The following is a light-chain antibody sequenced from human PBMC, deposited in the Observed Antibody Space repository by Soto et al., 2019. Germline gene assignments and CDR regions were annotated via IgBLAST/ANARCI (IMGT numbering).Light chain of an antibody. CDR3: QSYDSSLNWV. CDR2: GKS. CDR1: SSNIGAGYD. V-gene: IGLV1-40*01. Sequence: QSVLPQPPSVSGAPGQRVTISCTGCSSNIGAGYDVHWYQQLPGTAPKLLIYGKSFRPSGVPDRFSGSKSSTSATLAIIGLEAEDEADYYCQSYDSSLNWVFGGGTKLTVL. J-gene: IGLJ3*02.